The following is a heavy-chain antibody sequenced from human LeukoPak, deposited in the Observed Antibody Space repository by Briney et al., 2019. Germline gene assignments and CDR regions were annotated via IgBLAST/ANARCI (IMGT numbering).Heavy chain of an antibody. J-gene: IGHJ1*01. Sequence: SVKVSCKASGRTFSSYAISWVRQAPGQGLEGMGGIIPIFGTANYAQKFQGRVTITADKSTSTAYMELRSLRSEDTAVYYCALFRRSGSGTEYFQHWGQGTLVTVSS. D-gene: IGHD3-3*01. CDR3: ALFRRSGSGTEYFQH. CDR1: GRTFSSYA. V-gene: IGHV1-69*06. CDR2: IIPIFGTA.